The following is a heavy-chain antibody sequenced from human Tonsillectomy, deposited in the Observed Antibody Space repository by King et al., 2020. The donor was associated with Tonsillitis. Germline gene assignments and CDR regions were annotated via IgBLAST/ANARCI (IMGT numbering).Heavy chain of an antibody. J-gene: IGHJ6*02. CDR1: GFNFRPYV. Sequence: VQLVESGGAFVQPGGSLRLSCSGSGFNFRPYVMNWVRQAPGKGLEWLGHLSGSGYTTFYAEFMGGRCTIARDNVNNSLFLQMHSLRAGDTAVYFCARDRRAAWGMDVWGPGTTVTVSS. CDR3: ARDRRAAWGMDV. V-gene: IGHV3-48*01. D-gene: IGHD6-25*01. CDR2: LSGSGYTT.